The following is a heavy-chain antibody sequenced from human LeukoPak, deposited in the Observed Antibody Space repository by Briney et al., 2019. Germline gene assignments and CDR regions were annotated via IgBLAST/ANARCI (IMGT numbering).Heavy chain of an antibody. CDR1: GGSVSGYY. CDR2: VYYSGST. D-gene: IGHD4-17*01. V-gene: IGHV4-59*02. CDR3: ARVSDYGDYFDY. Sequence: PSETLSLTCVVSGGSVSGYYWGWIRQPPGRGLEWIGYVYYSGSTNYNPSFKSRITISVDTSKNQFSLKLSSVTAADTAVYYCARVSDYGDYFDYWGQGTLVTVSS. J-gene: IGHJ4*02.